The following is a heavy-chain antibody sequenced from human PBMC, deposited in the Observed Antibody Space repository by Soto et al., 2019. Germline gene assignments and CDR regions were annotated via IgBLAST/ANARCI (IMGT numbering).Heavy chain of an antibody. CDR1: GFSLSTSGVG. D-gene: IGHD3-16*02. Sequence: QITLKESGPTLVKPTQPLTLTCTFSGFSLSTSGVGVGWIRQPPGKALEWLALIYWDDDKRYSPSLKSRLTITKDTSKNQVVLTMTNMDPVDTATYYCAHLDQYVWGSYRAIDYWGQGTLVTVSS. CDR3: AHLDQYVWGSYRAIDY. CDR2: IYWDDDK. V-gene: IGHV2-5*02. J-gene: IGHJ4*02.